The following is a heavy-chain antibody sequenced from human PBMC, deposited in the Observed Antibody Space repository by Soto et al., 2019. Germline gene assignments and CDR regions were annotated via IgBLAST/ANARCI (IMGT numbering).Heavy chain of an antibody. Sequence: VQLVQSGAEKKKPGASVKVSCKASGYTFTGYAMHWVRQAPGQRLEWMGWINAGNGNTKYSQKFQGRVTITRDTSASTAYMELSSLRSEDTAVYYCARAVAVTADFDYWGQGTLVTVSS. CDR2: INAGNGNT. CDR3: ARAVAVTADFDY. V-gene: IGHV1-3*05. CDR1: GYTFTGYA. D-gene: IGHD2-21*02. J-gene: IGHJ4*02.